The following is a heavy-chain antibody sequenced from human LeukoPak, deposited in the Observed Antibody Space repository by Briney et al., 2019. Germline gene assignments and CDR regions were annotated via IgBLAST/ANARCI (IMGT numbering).Heavy chain of an antibody. J-gene: IGHJ5*02. D-gene: IGHD5-18*01. CDR2: ISAYNGNT. Sequence: ASVKVSCKASGYTFTSYGIGWVRQAPGQGLEWMGWISAYNGNTNYAQKLQGRVTMTTDTSTSTAYMELRSLRSDDTAVYYCARADTATGWFDPWGQGTLVTVSS. CDR3: ARADTATGWFDP. V-gene: IGHV1-18*01. CDR1: GYTFTSYG.